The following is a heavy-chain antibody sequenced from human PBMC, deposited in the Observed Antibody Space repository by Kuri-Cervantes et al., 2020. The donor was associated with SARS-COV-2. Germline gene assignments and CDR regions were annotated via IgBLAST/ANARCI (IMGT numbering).Heavy chain of an antibody. Sequence: GESLKISCAASGFTFSSYAMSWVRQAPGKGLEWVSAISGSGGSTYYADSVKGRFTISRDNSKNTLYLQMNSLKTEDTAVYYCSRLMYGSGSYYPLSYWGQGTLVTVSS. CDR1: GFTFSSYA. CDR3: SRLMYGSGSYYPLSY. D-gene: IGHD3-10*01. CDR2: ISGSGGST. V-gene: IGHV3-23*01. J-gene: IGHJ4*02.